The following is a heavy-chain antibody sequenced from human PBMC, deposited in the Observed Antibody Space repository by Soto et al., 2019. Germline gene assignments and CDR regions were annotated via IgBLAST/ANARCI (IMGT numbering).Heavy chain of an antibody. Sequence: GSLRLSCAASGFTFNTYGMHWVRQAPGKGLEWVAVIWYDGSLKYYADSVKGRFTISRDNSKNTLYLQINSLRAEDTAVYYCARARGYTYGTPTYWGQGTLVTVSS. D-gene: IGHD5-18*01. CDR1: GFTFNTYG. V-gene: IGHV3-33*01. J-gene: IGHJ4*02. CDR3: ARARGYTYGTPTY. CDR2: IWYDGSLK.